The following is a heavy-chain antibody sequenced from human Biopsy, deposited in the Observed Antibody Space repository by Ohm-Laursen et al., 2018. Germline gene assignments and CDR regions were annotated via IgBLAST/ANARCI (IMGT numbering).Heavy chain of an antibody. CDR1: GGSFRGYY. J-gene: IGHJ6*02. CDR3: VRGVDYYDPYHYYALDV. Sequence: GTLSLTCAVYGGSFRGYYWSWIRQPPGKGLEWIGEIYQSGSTNYKPSLKSRVTISVDMSKNQFSLKLRSVTAADTAVYYCVRGVDYYDPYHYYALDVWGQGTTVTVSS. D-gene: IGHD3-22*01. CDR2: IYQSGST. V-gene: IGHV4-34*01.